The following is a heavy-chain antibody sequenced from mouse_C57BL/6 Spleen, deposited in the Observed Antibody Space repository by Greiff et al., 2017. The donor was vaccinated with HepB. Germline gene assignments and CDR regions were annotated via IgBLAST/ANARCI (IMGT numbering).Heavy chain of an antibody. CDR1: GFNIKDYY. CDR2: IDPEDGET. V-gene: IGHV14-2*01. D-gene: IGHD2-2*01. Sequence: EVQLQQSGAELVKPGASVKLSCTASGFNIKDYYMHWVKQRTEQGLEWIGRIDPEDGETKYDPKYQGKATITADTSSNTAYLQLSSLTSEDTAVYYCAAYGYLGTFDVWGTGTTVTVSS. CDR3: AAYGYLGTFDV. J-gene: IGHJ1*03.